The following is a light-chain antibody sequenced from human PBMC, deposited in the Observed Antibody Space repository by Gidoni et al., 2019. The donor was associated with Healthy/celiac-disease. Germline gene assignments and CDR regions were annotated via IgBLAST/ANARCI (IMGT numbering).Light chain of an antibody. J-gene: IGKJ5*01. CDR3: QQSYSTPQLT. CDR2: AAS. CDR1: QSISSY. V-gene: IGKV1-39*01. Sequence: DIQMTQSPSSLSASVGDRVTITCRASQSISSYLNWYQQKPGKAPKLLIYAASSLQSGVPSRFSGSGSGTDFTLTISSLQPEDFATYYCQQSYSTPQLTFGQXTRLEIK.